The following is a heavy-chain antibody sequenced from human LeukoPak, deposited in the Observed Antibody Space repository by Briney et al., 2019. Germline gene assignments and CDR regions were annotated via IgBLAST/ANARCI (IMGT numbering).Heavy chain of an antibody. CDR3: AHSRRDFWSGYYDY. CDR2: IYWNDDK. V-gene: IGHV2-5*01. D-gene: IGHD3-3*01. J-gene: IGHJ4*02. Sequence: SGPTLVNPTQTLTLTCTFSGFSLSTSGVGVGWIRQPPGKALEWLALIYWNDDKRYSPSLKSRLTITKDTSKNQVVLTMTNMDPADTATYYCAHSRRDFWSGYYDYWGQGTLVTVSS. CDR1: GFSLSTSGVG.